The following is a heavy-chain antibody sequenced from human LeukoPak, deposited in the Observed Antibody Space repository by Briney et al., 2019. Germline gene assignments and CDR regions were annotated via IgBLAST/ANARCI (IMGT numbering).Heavy chain of an antibody. CDR2: INPSGGST. CDR3: ARGTTEGFDP. Sequence: ASVKVSCKASGYTFTTYYMHWVRQAPGQGLEWMGIINPSGGSTTYAQNFQGRVTMTRDTSTSTVYMEQSSLRADDTAVYYCARGTTEGFDPWGQGTLVTVSS. CDR1: GYTFTTYY. D-gene: IGHD1/OR15-1a*01. J-gene: IGHJ5*02. V-gene: IGHV1-46*01.